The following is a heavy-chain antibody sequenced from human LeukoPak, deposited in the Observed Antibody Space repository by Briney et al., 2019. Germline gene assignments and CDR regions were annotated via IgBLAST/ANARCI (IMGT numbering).Heavy chain of an antibody. CDR2: ISSSGSTI. D-gene: IGHD5-18*01. J-gene: IGHJ4*02. Sequence: GGSLRLSCAASGFTFSSYEMNWVRQAPGKGLEWVSYISSSGSTIYYANSVKGRFTISRDNAKNSLYLQMNSLRAEDTAVYYCAKEDSYGALYYFDYWGQGTVVTVSS. CDR3: AKEDSYGALYYFDY. V-gene: IGHV3-48*03. CDR1: GFTFSSYE.